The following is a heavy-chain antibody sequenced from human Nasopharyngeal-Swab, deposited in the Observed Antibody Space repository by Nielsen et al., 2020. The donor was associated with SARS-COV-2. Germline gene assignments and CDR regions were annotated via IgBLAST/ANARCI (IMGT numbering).Heavy chain of an antibody. J-gene: IGHJ6*02. CDR2: INPNSGGT. D-gene: IGHD2-15*01. CDR1: GYTFTGYY. V-gene: IGHV1-2*02. CDR3: ATRGEVVVAATGYYYYGMDV. Sequence: ASVKVSCKASGYTFTGYYMHWVRQAPGQGLEWMGWINPNSGGTNYAQKFQGRVTMTRDTSISTAYTELSRLRSDDTAVYYCATRGEVVVAATGYYYYGMDVWGQGTTVTVSS.